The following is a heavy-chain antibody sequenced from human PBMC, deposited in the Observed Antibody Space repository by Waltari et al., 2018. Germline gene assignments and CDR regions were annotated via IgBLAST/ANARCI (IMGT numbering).Heavy chain of an antibody. CDR1: GYSLSSVYY. V-gene: IGHV4-38-2*01. CDR2: IDHCGCN. Sequence: QVQLQESGPGLVKPSETLSLTCAVSGYSLSSVYYCGWIRHPPGKGVEWSGSIDHCGCNFNNPSIKSGVTRSVDTSKNQISRKLSAVTAADTAVYYCARHKSITIFGVVKAVDIWGQGTMVTVSS. CDR3: ARHKSITIFGVVKAVDI. D-gene: IGHD3-3*01. J-gene: IGHJ3*02.